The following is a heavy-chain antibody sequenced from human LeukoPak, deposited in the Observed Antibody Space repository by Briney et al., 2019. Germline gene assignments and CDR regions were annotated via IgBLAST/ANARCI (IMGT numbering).Heavy chain of an antibody. J-gene: IGHJ4*02. CDR3: AKGPTTLGLRLGELSLRADY. CDR1: GFTFSGFA. V-gene: IGHV3-23*01. D-gene: IGHD3-16*02. CDR2: ISRSGEST. Sequence: GGTLRLSCAASGFTFSGFAMSWIRQAPGKGLEWVSSISRSGESTFYADSVRGRFTISRDNSKNTVSLQMESLRAEDTALYYCAKGPTTLGLRLGELSLRADYWGQGALVTVSS.